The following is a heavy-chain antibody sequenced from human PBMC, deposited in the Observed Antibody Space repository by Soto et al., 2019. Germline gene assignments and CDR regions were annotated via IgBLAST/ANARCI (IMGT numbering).Heavy chain of an antibody. CDR3: ASRPPVWLYFEY. CDR2: VYTSGNA. D-gene: IGHD2-21*01. CDR1: GGSISGYY. V-gene: IGHV4-4*07. Sequence: SETLSLTCSVSGGSISGYYWSWIRQPAGKGLEWIGRVYTSGNANYNPSLKSRVTMSVDTSKNQFSLKLSSVTAADTAVYYCASRPPVWLYFEYWGRGTLVNVSS. J-gene: IGHJ4*02.